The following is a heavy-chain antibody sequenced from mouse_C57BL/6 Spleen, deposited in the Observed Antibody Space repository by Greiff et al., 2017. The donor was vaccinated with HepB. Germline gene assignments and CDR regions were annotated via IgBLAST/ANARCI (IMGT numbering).Heavy chain of an antibody. CDR1: GFSLTSYG. D-gene: IGHD2-4*01. CDR2: IWRGGST. CDR3: AKNGGDNDGVDD. V-gene: IGHV2-5*01. J-gene: IGHJ4*01. Sequence: QVQLKESGPGLVQPSQSLSITCTVSGFSLTSYGVHWVRQSPGKGLEWLGVIWRGGSTDYNAAFMSRLSLTKDNSKSQVFFKMNSLQADDTAIYYCAKNGGDNDGVDDWGQGTTVTVSS.